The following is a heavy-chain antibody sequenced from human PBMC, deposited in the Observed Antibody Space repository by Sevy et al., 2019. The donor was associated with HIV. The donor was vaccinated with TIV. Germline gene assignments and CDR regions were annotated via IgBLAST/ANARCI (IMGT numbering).Heavy chain of an antibody. CDR3: ARGWAVAGIDP. J-gene: IGHJ5*02. CDR2: ISSSGSTI. CDR1: GFTFSTYN. D-gene: IGHD6-19*01. Sequence: GGSLRLSCAASGFTFSTYNMNWVRQAPGKGLEWVSYISSSGSTIYYADSVKGRFTISRDNAKNSLYLQMNSLRAEDTAVYYCARGWAVAGIDPWGQGTLVTVSS. V-gene: IGHV3-48*04.